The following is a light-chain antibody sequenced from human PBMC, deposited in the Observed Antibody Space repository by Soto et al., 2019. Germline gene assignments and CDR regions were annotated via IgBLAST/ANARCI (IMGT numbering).Light chain of an antibody. V-gene: IGKV3-11*01. CDR2: DAS. Sequence: EIVLTQSPATLSLSPGERATLSCRASQSVSSYLAWYQQKPDQAPRLLIYDASNRPTGIPARFSGSGSGTDLPHTSRSREPEDFAAYSSQQRRNWPPLTFAQGTRLELK. CDR3: QQRRNWPPLT. J-gene: IGKJ5*01. CDR1: QSVSSY.